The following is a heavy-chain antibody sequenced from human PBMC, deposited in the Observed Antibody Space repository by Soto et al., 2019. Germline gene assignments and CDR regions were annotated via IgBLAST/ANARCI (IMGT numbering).Heavy chain of an antibody. CDR1: GFTFSRNW. CDR2: INSDGTTT. CDR3: ATVGTGSYNWFDL. J-gene: IGHJ5*02. Sequence: EVQLVESGGGLVQPGGSLRLSCAASGFTFSRNWMHWVRQAPGKGLVWLSRINSDGTTTTYADSVKGRFTISRDNSKNTVYLQINKLRADDTAVCYCATVGTGSYNWFDLWGQGTLVTVSS. V-gene: IGHV3-74*01. D-gene: IGHD6-13*01.